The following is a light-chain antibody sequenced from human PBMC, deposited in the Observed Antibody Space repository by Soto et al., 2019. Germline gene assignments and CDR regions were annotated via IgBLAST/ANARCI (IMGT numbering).Light chain of an antibody. CDR2: DSN. J-gene: IGLJ2*01. V-gene: IGLV1-51*01. CDR1: SSNIGNSF. CDR3: ATWDNSLSVVV. Sequence: QSVLTQPPSVSAAPGQKVTISCSGSSSNIGNSFVIWHQQLPGAAPQVLIYDSNKRPSGIPDRFSGSKSGTSGSLDITGLQTGDEADYYCATWDNSLSVVVFGGGTKLTVL.